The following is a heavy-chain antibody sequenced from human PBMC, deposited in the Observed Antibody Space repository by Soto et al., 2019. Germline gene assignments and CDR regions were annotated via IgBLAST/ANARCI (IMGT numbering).Heavy chain of an antibody. V-gene: IGHV1-18*04. CDR3: ARDRSPDITLASLVGAFDI. Sequence: ASVNASCKASGYTFTSHGIRSVRQAIEQPLQWMGWMTPGSGATGYAEKFQGRVTIPTDTSTSTAYMELRSLRSDDTPLHYCARDRSPDITLASLVGAFDIVGQRTMVT. J-gene: IGHJ3*02. CDR2: MTPGSGAT. CDR1: GYTFTSHG. D-gene: IGHD3-9*01.